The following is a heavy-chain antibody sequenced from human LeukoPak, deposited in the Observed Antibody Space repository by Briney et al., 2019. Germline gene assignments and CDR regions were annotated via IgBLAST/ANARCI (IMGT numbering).Heavy chain of an antibody. CDR3: TTPVLLWFGEVDY. J-gene: IGHJ4*02. CDR1: GFTFSNAW. Sequence: PGGSLRLSCAASGFTFSNAWMSWVRQAPGKGLEWVGRIKSKTDGGTTDYAAPVKGRFTISRDDSKNTLYLQMNSLKTEDTAVYYCTTPVLLWFGEVDYWGQGTLVTVSS. D-gene: IGHD3-10*01. V-gene: IGHV3-15*01. CDR2: IKSKTDGGTT.